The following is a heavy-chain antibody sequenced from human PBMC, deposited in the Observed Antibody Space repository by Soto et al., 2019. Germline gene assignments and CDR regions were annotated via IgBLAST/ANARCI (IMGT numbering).Heavy chain of an antibody. CDR1: GGSFSGYY. Sequence: SETLSLTCAVYGGSFSGYYWSWIRQPPGKGLEWIGEINHSGSTNYNPSLKSRVTISVDTSKNQFSLKLSSVTAADTAVYHCARGTGLVAFDIWGQGTMVTVSS. J-gene: IGHJ3*02. D-gene: IGHD3-9*01. CDR2: INHSGST. CDR3: ARGTGLVAFDI. V-gene: IGHV4-34*01.